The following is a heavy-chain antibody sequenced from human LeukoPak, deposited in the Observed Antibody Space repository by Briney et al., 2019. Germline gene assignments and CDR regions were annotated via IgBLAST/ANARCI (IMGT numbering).Heavy chain of an antibody. D-gene: IGHD3-9*01. CDR3: ARDVGDQYYDILTGYSGSGY. J-gene: IGHJ4*02. V-gene: IGHV1-18*01. CDR1: GYTFTSYG. Sequence: ALVKVPCKASGYTFTSYGISWVRQAPGQGLEWMGWISAYNGNTNYAQKLQGRVTMTTDTSTSTAYMELRSLRSDDTAVYYCARDVGDQYYDILTGYSGSGYWGQGTLVTVSS. CDR2: ISAYNGNT.